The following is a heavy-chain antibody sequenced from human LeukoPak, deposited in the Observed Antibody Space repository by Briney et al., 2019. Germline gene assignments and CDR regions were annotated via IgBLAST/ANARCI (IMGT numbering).Heavy chain of an antibody. Sequence: GRSLRLSCAASGFTFSSYGMHWVRQAPGKGLEWVAVIWYDGSNKYYAESVKGRFTISRDNSKNTLYLQMNSLRAEDTAVYYCARDLDSYYDSSGYFDYWGQGTLVTVSS. D-gene: IGHD3-22*01. V-gene: IGHV3-33*01. CDR2: IWYDGSNK. CDR1: GFTFSSYG. CDR3: ARDLDSYYDSSGYFDY. J-gene: IGHJ4*02.